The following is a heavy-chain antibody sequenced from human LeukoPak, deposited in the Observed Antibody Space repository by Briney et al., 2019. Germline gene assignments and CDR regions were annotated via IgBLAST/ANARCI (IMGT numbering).Heavy chain of an antibody. CDR1: GYSFTSNY. CDR3: ARDALAAAGSYGMDV. J-gene: IGHJ6*02. D-gene: IGHD6-13*01. CDR2: IYPSGGST. V-gene: IGHV1-46*01. Sequence: ASVEVSCKASGYSFTSNYIHWVRQAPGQGLEWMGMIYPSGGSTSYAQKFQGRVTMTRDTSTSTVYMELSSLRSEDTAVYYCARDALAAAGSYGMDVWGQGTTVTVSS.